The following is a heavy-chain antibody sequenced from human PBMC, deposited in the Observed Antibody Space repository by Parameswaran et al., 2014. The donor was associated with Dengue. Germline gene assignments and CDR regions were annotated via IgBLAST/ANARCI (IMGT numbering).Heavy chain of an antibody. J-gene: IGHJ6*03. Sequence: WVRQAPGQGLEWMGIINPSGGSTSYAQKFQGRVTMTRDTSTSTVYMELSSLRSEDTAVYYCARDACIAARRTYYYYYMDVWGKGPRSPSP. CDR2: INPSGGST. CDR3: ARDACIAARRTYYYYYMDV. V-gene: IGHV1-46*01. D-gene: IGHD6-6*01.